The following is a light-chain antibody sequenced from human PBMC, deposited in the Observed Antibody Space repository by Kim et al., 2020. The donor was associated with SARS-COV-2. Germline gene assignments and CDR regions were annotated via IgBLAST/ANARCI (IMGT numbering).Light chain of an antibody. CDR3: SSYTSSNTWV. V-gene: IGLV2-14*03. Sequence: GQCTAIPSPATAQHIGTSNSVSCYQQHPDIAPKLMVYDVTKRPSGVSDRFSVSKSGNTASLTISGLQAEDEAHYYCSSYTSSNTWVFGGGTQLTVL. J-gene: IGLJ3*02. CDR1: AQHIGTSNS. CDR2: DVT.